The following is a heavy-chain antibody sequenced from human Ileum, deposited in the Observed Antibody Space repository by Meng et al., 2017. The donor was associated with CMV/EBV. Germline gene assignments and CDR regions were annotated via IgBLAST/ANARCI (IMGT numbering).Heavy chain of an antibody. CDR3: AKRGGQYLDY. CDR2: ISGSGAST. Sequence: GESLKISCAASGFTFSSYAIYWVRQAPGKGLQWVSFISGSGASTYYAESVKGRFSISRDNSKNTLYLQMSSLRAEDTAIYYCAKRGGQYLDYWGQGTLVTVSS. J-gene: IGHJ4*02. V-gene: IGHV3-23*01. CDR1: GFTFSSYA. D-gene: IGHD2-15*01.